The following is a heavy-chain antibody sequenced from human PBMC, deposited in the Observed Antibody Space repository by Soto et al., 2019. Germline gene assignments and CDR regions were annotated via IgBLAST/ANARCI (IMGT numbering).Heavy chain of an antibody. Sequence: SETLSLTCTVSGGSINTFYWSWVRQPAGKGLEWIGRIFSSGSTSFNPSLESRVAMSVDTSENHFSLNLSSVTAADMAVYYCAREGSYSAYNFAHGIQLWSFDFWGQGALVTVSS. J-gene: IGHJ4*02. V-gene: IGHV4-4*07. D-gene: IGHD5-12*01. CDR3: AREGSYSAYNFAHGIQLWSFDF. CDR2: IFSSGST. CDR1: GGSINTFY.